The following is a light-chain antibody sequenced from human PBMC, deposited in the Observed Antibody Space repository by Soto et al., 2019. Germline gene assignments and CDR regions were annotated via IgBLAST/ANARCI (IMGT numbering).Light chain of an antibody. V-gene: IGLV1-44*01. CDR2: SNN. CDR3: ASWDDSVNGLV. Sequence: QLVLTQPPSASGTPGQRVTISCSGSSSNIGSNTVNWYQQLPGTAPKLLIYSNNQRPSGVPDRFSGSKSGTSASLAISGLQSEDEADYYCASWDDSVNGLVIGGGTKLTVL. CDR1: SSNIGSNT. J-gene: IGLJ3*02.